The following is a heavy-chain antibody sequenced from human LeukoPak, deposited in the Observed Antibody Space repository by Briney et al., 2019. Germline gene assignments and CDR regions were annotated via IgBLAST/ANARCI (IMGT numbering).Heavy chain of an antibody. D-gene: IGHD1-7*01. CDR1: GYTLTELS. Sequence: ASVTVSFKVSGYTLTELSMHWVRQAPGKGLEWMGGFDPEDGETIYAQKFQGRVTMTEDTSTDTAYMELSSLRSEDTAVYYCATVGDNWNYLAFDIWGQGTMVTVSS. CDR2: FDPEDGET. J-gene: IGHJ3*02. CDR3: ATVGDNWNYLAFDI. V-gene: IGHV1-24*01.